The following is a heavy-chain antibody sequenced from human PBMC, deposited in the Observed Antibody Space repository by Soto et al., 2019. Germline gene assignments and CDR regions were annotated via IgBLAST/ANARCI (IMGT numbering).Heavy chain of an antibody. Sequence: GASVKVSCKASGGTFSSYAISWVRQAPGQGLEWMGGIIPIFGTANYAQKFQGRVTITADESTSTAYMELSSLRSEDTAVYYCARVGRHCSSTSCYPFLFDYWGQGTLVTVPQ. CDR3: ARVGRHCSSTSCYPFLFDY. V-gene: IGHV1-69*13. D-gene: IGHD2-2*01. J-gene: IGHJ4*02. CDR1: GGTFSSYA. CDR2: IIPIFGTA.